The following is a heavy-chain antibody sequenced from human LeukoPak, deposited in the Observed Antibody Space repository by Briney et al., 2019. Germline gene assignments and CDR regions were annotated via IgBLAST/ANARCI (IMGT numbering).Heavy chain of an antibody. V-gene: IGHV1-2*02. CDR1: GYTFTGYY. J-gene: IGHJ5*02. Sequence: GASVKVSCKASGYTFTGYYMHWVRQAPGQGLEWMGWINPNSGGTNYAQKFQGRVTMTRDTSISTAYMEPSRLRSDDTAVYYCARGGWRYFDWLLFMPANNWFDPWGQGTLVTVSS. CDR2: INPNSGGT. D-gene: IGHD3-9*01. CDR3: ARGGWRYFDWLLFMPANNWFDP.